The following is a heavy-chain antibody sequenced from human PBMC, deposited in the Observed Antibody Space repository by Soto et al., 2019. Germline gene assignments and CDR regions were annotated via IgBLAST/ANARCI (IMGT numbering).Heavy chain of an antibody. CDR2: ISAYNGNT. CDR1: GYTFTSYG. V-gene: IGHV1-18*01. Sequence: VKVSCKASGYTFTSYGISWVRQAPGQGLEWMGWISAYNGNTNYAQKLQGRVTMTTDTSTSTAYMELRSLRSDDTAVYYCARDDYYDSSGYRGTFDIWGQGTMVTVSS. CDR3: ARDDYYDSSGYRGTFDI. D-gene: IGHD3-22*01. J-gene: IGHJ3*02.